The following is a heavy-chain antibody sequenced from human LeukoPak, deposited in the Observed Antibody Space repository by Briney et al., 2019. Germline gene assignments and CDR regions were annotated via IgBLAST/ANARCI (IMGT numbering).Heavy chain of an antibody. CDR3: ASLTTGRRDFDY. J-gene: IGHJ4*02. CDR2: IYYSGST. V-gene: IGHV4-59*08. Sequence: PSETLSLTCTVSGGSISSYYWSWIRQPPGKGLEWIGYIYYSGSTNYNPSLKSRVTISVDTSKNQFSLKLSSVTAADTAVYYCASLTTGRRDFDYWGQGTLVTVSS. CDR1: GGSISSYY. D-gene: IGHD1-1*01.